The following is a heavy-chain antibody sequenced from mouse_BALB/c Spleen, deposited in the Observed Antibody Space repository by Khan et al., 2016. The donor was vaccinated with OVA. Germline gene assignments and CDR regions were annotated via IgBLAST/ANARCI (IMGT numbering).Heavy chain of an antibody. CDR2: INTYTGEP. D-gene: IGHD2-10*01. J-gene: IGHJ4*01. Sequence: QIQLVQSGPELKKPGETVKISCKASGYTFTNYGMNWVKQSPGKALKWMGWINTYTGEPTYADDFKGRFAFSLETSATTAYLQINNLKNEDTATYCCARPPYFAYTLDYWVQGTSVTVSS. CDR3: ARPPYFAYTLDY. CDR1: GYTFTNYG. V-gene: IGHV9-3-1*01.